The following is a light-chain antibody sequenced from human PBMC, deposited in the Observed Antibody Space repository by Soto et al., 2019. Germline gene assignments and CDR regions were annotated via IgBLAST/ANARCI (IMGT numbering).Light chain of an antibody. J-gene: IGKJ1*01. CDR2: DAS. CDR1: QSIRSW. V-gene: IGKV1-5*01. Sequence: DSQMTQAPSTLSASVGDRVTITCRASQSIRSWLAWYQQKPGKAPQLLIYDASNLESGVPSRFSGSGSGTEFTLTISSLQPDDFATYYCQQYDSFSKTFGRGTRWISN. CDR3: QQYDSFSKT.